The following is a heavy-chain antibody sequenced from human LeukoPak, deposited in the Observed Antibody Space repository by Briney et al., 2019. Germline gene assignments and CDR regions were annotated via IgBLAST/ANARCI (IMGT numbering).Heavy chain of an antibody. CDR3: AKDISPGEVVRVPAAKDY. V-gene: IGHV3-9*01. CDR2: ISWNSGSI. CDR1: GFTFDDYA. J-gene: IGHJ4*02. D-gene: IGHD2-2*01. Sequence: GGSLRLSCAASGFTFDDYAMHWVRQAPGKGLEWVSGISWNSGSIGYADSVKGRFTISRDNGKNPLYLQMNSLRAEDTALYYCAKDISPGEVVRVPAAKDYWGQGTLVTVSS.